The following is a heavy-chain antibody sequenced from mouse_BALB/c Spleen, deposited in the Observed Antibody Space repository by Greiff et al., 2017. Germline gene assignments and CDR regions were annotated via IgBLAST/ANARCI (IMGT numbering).Heavy chain of an antibody. D-gene: IGHD3-3*01. CDR3: VRDRGDLAY. Sequence: VQGVESGPGLVAPSQSLSITCTVSGFSLTSYDISWIRQPPGKGLEWLGVIWTGGGTNYNSAFMSRLSISKDNSKSQVFLKMNSLQTDDRAIYYCVRDRGDLAYWGQGTLVTVSA. V-gene: IGHV2-9-2*01. CDR2: IWTGGGT. CDR1: GFSLTSYD. J-gene: IGHJ3*01.